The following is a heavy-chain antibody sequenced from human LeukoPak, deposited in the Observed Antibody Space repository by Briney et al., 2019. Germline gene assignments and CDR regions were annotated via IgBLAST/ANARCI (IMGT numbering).Heavy chain of an antibody. CDR1: GFTVSNNY. J-gene: IGHJ3*02. CDR2: IYSGGST. CDR3: ARRADSSGYAFDI. D-gene: IGHD6-19*01. V-gene: IGHV3-53*01. Sequence: GGSLRLSCAASGFTVSNNYMNWVRQAPGKGLEWVSVIYSGGSTYYADSVQGRFTISRDNSKNTLYLQMNSLGAEDTAVYYCARRADSSGYAFDIWGQGTMVTVSS.